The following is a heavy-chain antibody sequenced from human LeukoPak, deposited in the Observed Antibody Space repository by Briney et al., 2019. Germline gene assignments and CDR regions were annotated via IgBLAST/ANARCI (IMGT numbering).Heavy chain of an antibody. Sequence: ETLSLTCTVSGGSISSSSYYWGWIRQAPGKGLEWVSAISGSGGSTYYADSVKGRFTISRDNSKNTLYLQMNSLRAEDTAVYYCAKGGGYEAQYYYYYLDVWGKGTTVTISS. CDR1: GGSISSSSYY. CDR3: AKGGGYEAQYYYYYLDV. CDR2: ISGSGGST. V-gene: IGHV3-23*01. D-gene: IGHD5-12*01. J-gene: IGHJ6*03.